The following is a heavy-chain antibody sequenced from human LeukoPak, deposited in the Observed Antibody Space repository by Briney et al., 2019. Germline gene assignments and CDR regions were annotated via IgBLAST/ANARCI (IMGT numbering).Heavy chain of an antibody. V-gene: IGHV3-64*01. CDR3: AKEVATIPPFDY. D-gene: IGHD5-12*01. Sequence: GGSLRLSCAAPGFTFSSYAMHWVRQAPGKGLEYVSAISSNGGSTYYANSVKGRFTISRDNSKNTLYLQMNSLRAEDTAVYYCAKEVATIPPFDYWGQGTLVTVSS. CDR1: GFTFSSYA. CDR2: ISSNGGST. J-gene: IGHJ4*02.